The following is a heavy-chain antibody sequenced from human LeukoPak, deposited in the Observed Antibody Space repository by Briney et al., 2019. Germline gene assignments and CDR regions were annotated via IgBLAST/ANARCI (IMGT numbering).Heavy chain of an antibody. CDR3: ARKYYYGSRMGAYYFDY. V-gene: IGHV4-39*07. J-gene: IGHJ4*02. CDR2: IYYSGST. D-gene: IGHD3-10*01. CDR1: GGSISSSSYY. Sequence: SETLSLTCTVSGGSISSSSYYWGWIRQPPGKGLEWIGSIYYSGSTYYNPSLKSRVTISVDTSKNQFSLKLSSVTAADTAVYYCARKYYYGSRMGAYYFDYWGQGTLVTVSS.